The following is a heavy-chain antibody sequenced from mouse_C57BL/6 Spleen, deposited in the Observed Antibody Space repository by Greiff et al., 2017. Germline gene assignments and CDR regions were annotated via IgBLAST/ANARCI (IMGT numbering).Heavy chain of an antibody. CDR1: GFTFSSYA. D-gene: IGHD2-3*01. V-gene: IGHV5-4*01. J-gene: IGHJ2*01. Sequence: EVQVVESGGGLVKPGGSLKLSCAASGFTFSSYAMSWVRQTPEKRLEWVATISDGGSYTYYPENVKGRFTISRDKAKNNLYLQMSHLKSEDTAMYYCAREALYDGYFDYWGKGTTLTVSS. CDR2: ISDGGSYT. CDR3: AREALYDGYFDY.